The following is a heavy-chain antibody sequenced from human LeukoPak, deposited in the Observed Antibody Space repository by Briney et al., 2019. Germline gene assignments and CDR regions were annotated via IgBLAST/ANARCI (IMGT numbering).Heavy chain of an antibody. V-gene: IGHV3-30*18. CDR2: ISYDGSNT. CDR3: ADDPSGAAFDI. D-gene: IGHD3-10*01. CDR1: GFTSSSYG. J-gene: IGHJ3*02. Sequence: GGSLRLSCAASGFTSSSYGMHWVRQAPGKGLEWVAVISYDGSNTYYADSVKGRFTISRDNSKNTLYLQMNSLRAEDTAVYYCADDPSGAAFDIRGQGTMVTVSS.